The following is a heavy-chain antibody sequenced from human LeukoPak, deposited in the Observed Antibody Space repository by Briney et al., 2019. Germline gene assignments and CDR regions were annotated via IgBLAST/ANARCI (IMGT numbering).Heavy chain of an antibody. V-gene: IGHV4-59*08. CDR2: IYYSGST. Sequence: SETLSLTCTVSGVSISSYYWSWIRQPPGKGLEWIGYIYYSGSTSYNPSLKSRVTISVDMSKNQFSLKLSSVTAADTAVYYCARWDTIADLWGRGTLDTVSS. J-gene: IGHJ2*01. D-gene: IGHD3-9*01. CDR1: GVSISSYY. CDR3: ARWDTIADL.